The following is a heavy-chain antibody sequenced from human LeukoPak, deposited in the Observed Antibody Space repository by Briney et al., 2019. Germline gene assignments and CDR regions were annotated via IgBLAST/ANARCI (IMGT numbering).Heavy chain of an antibody. Sequence: GGSLGLSCAASGFTFSSYGMHWVRQAPGKGLEWVAFIRYDGSNKYYADSVKGRFTISRDNSKNTLYLQMNSLRAEDTAVYYCAKDPRYFDWLPPGFDYWGQGTLVTVSS. J-gene: IGHJ4*02. CDR2: IRYDGSNK. CDR3: AKDPRYFDWLPPGFDY. V-gene: IGHV3-30*02. D-gene: IGHD3-9*01. CDR1: GFTFSSYG.